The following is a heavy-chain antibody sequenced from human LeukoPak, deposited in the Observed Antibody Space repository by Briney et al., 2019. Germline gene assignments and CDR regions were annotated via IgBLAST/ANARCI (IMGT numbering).Heavy chain of an antibody. Sequence: GRSLRLSCAAAGFTFDDYAMHSVRQAPGKGLEWVSGISRNSGSIGYADSVKGRFTISRDNAKNSLYLQMNSLRAEDTALYYCAKDLPHYYDSSGYFDYWGQGTLVTVSS. D-gene: IGHD3-22*01. CDR2: ISRNSGSI. J-gene: IGHJ4*02. CDR3: AKDLPHYYDSSGYFDY. CDR1: GFTFDDYA. V-gene: IGHV3-9*01.